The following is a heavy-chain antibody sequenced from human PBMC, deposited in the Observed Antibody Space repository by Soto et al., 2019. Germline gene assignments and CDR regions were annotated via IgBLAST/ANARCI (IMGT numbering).Heavy chain of an antibody. Sequence: GGSVRLSCAVSGVSFNSNDMTWVRQAPGKGLEWASTISSSGAFTYHADSVRGRLTISRDNSKNTVYLQMNSLRAEDTAVYYCVKHQVSLVRGISPFDYWGQGALVTVSS. J-gene: IGHJ4*02. V-gene: IGHV3-23*01. D-gene: IGHD3-10*01. CDR2: ISSSGAFT. CDR3: VKHQVSLVRGISPFDY. CDR1: GVSFNSND.